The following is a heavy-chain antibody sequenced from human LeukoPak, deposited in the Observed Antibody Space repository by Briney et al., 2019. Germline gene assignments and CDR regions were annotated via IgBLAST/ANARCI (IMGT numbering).Heavy chain of an antibody. CDR2: IWFDGSNK. CDR1: GFTFSSYG. D-gene: IGHD5-24*01. J-gene: IGHJ3*02. Sequence: PGGSLRLSCAASGFTFSSYGMHWVRQAPGKGLEWVALIWFDGSNKYYADSVKGRFTISRDNSKNTVFLQMNSLRAEDTAVYYCARQRLDAFDIWGQGTMVTVSS. V-gene: IGHV3-33*01. CDR3: ARQRLDAFDI.